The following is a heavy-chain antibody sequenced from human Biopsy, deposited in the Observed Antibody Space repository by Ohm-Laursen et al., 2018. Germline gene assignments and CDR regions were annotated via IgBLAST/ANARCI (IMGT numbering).Heavy chain of an antibody. V-gene: IGHV4-59*08. CDR3: AKQWSYYESFTQHYRGDFDY. CDR1: GDSTSSSY. D-gene: IGHD3-16*01. CDR2: ISYSGST. J-gene: IGHJ4*02. Sequence: SQTLSLTCTVSGDSTSSSYWSWIRQPPGKGLEWIGYISYSGSTSYNPSLKSRVTISADTSKNQLSLTLSSLTAADTAVYFCAKQWSYYESFTQHYRGDFDYWGQGTLVIVSS.